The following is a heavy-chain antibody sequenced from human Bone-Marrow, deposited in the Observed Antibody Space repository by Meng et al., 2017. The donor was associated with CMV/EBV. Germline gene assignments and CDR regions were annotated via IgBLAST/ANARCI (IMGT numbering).Heavy chain of an antibody. J-gene: IGHJ5*02. D-gene: IGHD3-10*01. Sequence: FTFSNAWMNWVRQVPGKGLEWVGRIKSKTDGGTRDNAAPVKGRFTISRDDSKNTLYLQMNSLKIEDTAVYYCTTLFYGSGFRPSFDPWGQGTLVTVSS. CDR2: IKSKTDGGTR. V-gene: IGHV3-15*07. CDR1: FTFSNAW. CDR3: TTLFYGSGFRPSFDP.